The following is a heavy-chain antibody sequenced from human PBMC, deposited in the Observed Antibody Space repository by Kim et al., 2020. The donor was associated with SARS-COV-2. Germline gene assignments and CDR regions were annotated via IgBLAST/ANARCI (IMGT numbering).Heavy chain of an antibody. CDR1: GFTFSSYA. V-gene: IGHV3-23*01. CDR3: ANKNYDYVWGSYRYLNWFDP. J-gene: IGHJ5*02. CDR2: ISGSGGST. D-gene: IGHD3-16*02. Sequence: GGSLRLSCAASGFTFSSYAMSWVRQAPGKGLEWVSAISGSGGSTYYADSVKGRFTISRDNSKNTLYQQMNSLRADDTAEYYCANKNYDYVWGSYRYLNWFDPWGQGSLVTVSS.